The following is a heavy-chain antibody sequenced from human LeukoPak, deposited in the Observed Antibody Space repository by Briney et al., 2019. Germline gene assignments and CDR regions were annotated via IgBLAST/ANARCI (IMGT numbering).Heavy chain of an antibody. CDR3: ARDPAWFGELIFDY. CDR2: IIPILGIA. CDR1: GGTFSSYA. D-gene: IGHD3-10*01. J-gene: IGHJ4*02. Sequence: SVKVSCKASGGTFSSYAISWVRQAPGQGLEWMGRIIPILGIANYAQKFQGRVTITADKSTSTAYMELSSLRSEDTAVYYCARDPAWFGELIFDYWGQGALVTVSS. V-gene: IGHV1-69*04.